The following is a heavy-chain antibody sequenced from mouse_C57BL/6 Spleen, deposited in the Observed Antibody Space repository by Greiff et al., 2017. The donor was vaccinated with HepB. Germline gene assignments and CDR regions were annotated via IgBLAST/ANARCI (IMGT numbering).Heavy chain of an antibody. CDR1: GYTFTSYW. D-gene: IGHD4-1*01. CDR2: IDPSDSET. V-gene: IGHV1-52*01. J-gene: IGHJ1*03. Sequence: QVQLKQSGAELVRPGSSVKLSCKASGYTFTSYWMHWVKQRPIQGLEWIGNIDPSDSETHYNQKFKDKATLTVDKSSSTAYMQLSSLTSEDSAVYYCAREMGREWYFDVWGTGTTVTVSS. CDR3: AREMGREWYFDV.